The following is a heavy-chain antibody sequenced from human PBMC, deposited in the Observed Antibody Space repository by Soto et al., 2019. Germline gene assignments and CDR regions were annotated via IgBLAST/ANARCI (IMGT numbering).Heavy chain of an antibody. CDR2: IIPIFGIA. CDR1: GGTFSSYA. Sequence: GASVKVSCKASGGTFSSYAISWVRQAPGQGLEWMGGIIPIFGIANYAQKFQGRVTITADESTSTAYMELNSLRSEDTAVYYCARDRVPAAIDQTYNWFDPWGQGTLVTVSS. CDR3: ARDRVPAAIDQTYNWFDP. V-gene: IGHV1-69*13. D-gene: IGHD2-2*02. J-gene: IGHJ5*02.